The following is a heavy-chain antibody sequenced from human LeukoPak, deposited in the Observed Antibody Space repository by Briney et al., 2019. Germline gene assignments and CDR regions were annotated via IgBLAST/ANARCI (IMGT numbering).Heavy chain of an antibody. CDR2: ISYDGSNK. J-gene: IGHJ4*02. Sequence: PGGSLRLSCAASGFTFDDYGMSWVRQAPGKGLEWVAVISYDGSNKYYADSVKGRFTISRDNSKNTLYLQMNSLRAEDTAVYYCARILATVVTQDLAPFDYWGQGTLVTVSS. V-gene: IGHV3-30*03. D-gene: IGHD4-23*01. CDR3: ARILATVVTQDLAPFDY. CDR1: GFTFDDYG.